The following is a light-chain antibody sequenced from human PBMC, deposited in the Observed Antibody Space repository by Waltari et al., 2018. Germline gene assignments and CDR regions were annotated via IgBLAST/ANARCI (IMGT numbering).Light chain of an antibody. Sequence: DIRMTQSPSTLSASVGDRVPITCRASDNIGNWLAWYQHRAGKAPNLLISRATVLESGVPSRFSGSGSGTDFTLSITSLQPGDFASFYCQQYKDYPYTFGQGTKLEI. CDR2: RAT. J-gene: IGKJ2*01. CDR1: DNIGNW. V-gene: IGKV1-5*03. CDR3: QQYKDYPYT.